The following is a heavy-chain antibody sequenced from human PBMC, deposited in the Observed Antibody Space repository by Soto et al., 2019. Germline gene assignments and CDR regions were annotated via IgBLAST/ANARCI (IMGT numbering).Heavy chain of an antibody. V-gene: IGHV3-64D*06. CDR1: GFTFSSYA. J-gene: IGHJ4*02. Sequence: EVQLVESGGGLVQPGGSLRLSCSASGFTFSSYAMHWVRQAPGKGLEYVSVISSNGGSTYYADSVKGRFTISRDNSKNTLYLQTSSLRAEDTAVYYCVKTGYSGYAWDYWGQGTLVTVSS. D-gene: IGHD5-12*01. CDR2: ISSNGGST. CDR3: VKTGYSGYAWDY.